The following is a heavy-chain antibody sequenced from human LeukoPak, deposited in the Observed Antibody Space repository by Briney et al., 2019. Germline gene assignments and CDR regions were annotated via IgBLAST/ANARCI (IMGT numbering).Heavy chain of an antibody. J-gene: IGHJ5*02. V-gene: IGHV3-11*01. CDR2: IKKRGAAT. Sequence: PGGSLRLSCAASGFTFRDYAMTWIRQAPGKGLEWISYIKKRGAATYYADSVAGRFVISRDDAKNSLNLHLTNLRVEDTATYFCARIWSARDWFDPWGQGT. D-gene: IGHD1-1*01. CDR1: GFTFRDYA. CDR3: ARIWSARDWFDP.